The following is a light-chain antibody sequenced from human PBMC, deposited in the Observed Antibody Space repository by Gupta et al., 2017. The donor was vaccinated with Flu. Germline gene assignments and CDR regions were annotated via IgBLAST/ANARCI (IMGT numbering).Light chain of an antibody. V-gene: IGKV1-5*03. J-gene: IGKJ1*01. CDR1: QSISSW. CDR3: HQENSYPGT. CDR2: KAS. Sequence: DIPMTPSPSTLSASVGDRVTITCRASQSISSWLAWYQQKPGKAPKLLIYKASSLESGVPSRFSGSGSGTEFTLTISSLQPDDFATYYCHQENSYPGTFGQGTKVEIK.